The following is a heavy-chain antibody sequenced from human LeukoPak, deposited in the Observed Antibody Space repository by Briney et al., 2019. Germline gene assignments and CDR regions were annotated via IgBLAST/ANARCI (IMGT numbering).Heavy chain of an antibody. Sequence: GASVKVSCKAPGYMFNIYGISWVRQAPGQGLEWMGWINTNTGNPTYAQGFTGRFVFSLDTSVSTAYLQISSLKAEDTAVYYCARAKGYSSSWYGGIYYYMDVWGKGTTVTVSS. CDR3: ARAKGYSSSWYGGIYYYMDV. D-gene: IGHD6-13*01. CDR2: INTNTGNP. J-gene: IGHJ6*03. CDR1: GYMFNIYG. V-gene: IGHV7-4-1*02.